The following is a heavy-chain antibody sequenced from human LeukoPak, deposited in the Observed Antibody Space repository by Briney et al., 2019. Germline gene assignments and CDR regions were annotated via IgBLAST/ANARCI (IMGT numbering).Heavy chain of an antibody. CDR3: ATGGRYYYDQ. V-gene: IGHV3-33*01. CDR1: GFNFRSQG. Sequence: PGTSLRLSCAASGFNFRSQGMHWVRQAPGKGLEWVAVAYDDASNQYYADSVKGRFTVSKDNPKNTLYIQMNSLRAEDTAVYYCATGGRYYYDQWGQGTLVTVSS. J-gene: IGHJ4*02. D-gene: IGHD3-22*01. CDR2: AYDDASNQ.